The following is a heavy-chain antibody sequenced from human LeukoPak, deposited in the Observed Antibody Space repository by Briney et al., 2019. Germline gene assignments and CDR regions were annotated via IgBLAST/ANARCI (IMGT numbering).Heavy chain of an antibody. D-gene: IGHD2-15*01. CDR1: GGSISSYY. J-gene: IGHJ4*02. V-gene: IGHV4-59*08. Sequence: SETLSLTCTVSGGSISSYYWSWIRQPPGKGLEWIGYIYYSGSTNYNPSLKSRVTISVDTSKNQFSLKLSSVTAADTAVYYCARRYCSGGSCYSVYYWGQGTLVTVSS. CDR2: IYYSGST. CDR3: ARRYCSGGSCYSVYY.